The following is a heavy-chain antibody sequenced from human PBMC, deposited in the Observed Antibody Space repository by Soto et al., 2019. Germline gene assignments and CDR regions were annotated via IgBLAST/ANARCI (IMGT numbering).Heavy chain of an antibody. V-gene: IGHV2-5*02. J-gene: IGHJ6*02. CDR3: AHKGGRGAAMDV. D-gene: IGHD2-15*01. Sequence: QITLKESGPTVVQPTQTLTLTCSFSGFSLSTSAEGVAWIRQPPGKALEWLALIYWDDNERSSPFLKSRLTTAKDTSKNQVVLKMANMFPVDTATYFCAHKGGRGAAMDVWGQRETVNVS. CDR2: IYWDDNE. CDR1: GFSLSTSAEG.